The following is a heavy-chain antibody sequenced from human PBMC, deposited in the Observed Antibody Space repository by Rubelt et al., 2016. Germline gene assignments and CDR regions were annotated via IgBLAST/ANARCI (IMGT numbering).Heavy chain of an antibody. Sequence: YYADSVKGRFTISRHNSKNTLYLQMNSLRAEDTAVYYCARVSAAPHCSGGSCYSDFYGMDVWGQGTTVTVSS. J-gene: IGHJ6*02. CDR3: ARVSAAPHCSGGSCYSDFYGMDV. V-gene: IGHV3-53*04. D-gene: IGHD2-15*01.